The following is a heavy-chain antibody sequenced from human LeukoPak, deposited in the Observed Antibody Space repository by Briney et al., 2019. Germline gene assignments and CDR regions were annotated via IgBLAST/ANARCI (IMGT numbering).Heavy chain of an antibody. V-gene: IGHV4-39*01. CDR2: IYYSGST. CDR3: ARGGRIAAADL. Sequence: SETLSLTCTVSGGSISSSSYYWGWIRQPPGKGLEWIGSIYYSGSTYYNPPLKSRVTISVDTSKNQFSLKLSSVTAADTAVYYCARGGRIAAADLWGQGTLVTVSS. CDR1: GGSISSSSYY. J-gene: IGHJ5*02. D-gene: IGHD6-13*01.